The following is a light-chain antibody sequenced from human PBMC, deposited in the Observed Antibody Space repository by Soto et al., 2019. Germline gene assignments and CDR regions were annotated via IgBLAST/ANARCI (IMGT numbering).Light chain of an antibody. CDR1: SSDVGGYSY. J-gene: IGLJ1*01. Sequence: QSVLTQPHSVSGSPGQSVPISCTGTSSDVGGYSYVSWYQQHPGKAPELIIYDVTERPSGVPDRFSGSKSGNTASLTISGLQAEDEADYYCCSYTGSYSYVFGIGTKVTVL. CDR2: DVT. V-gene: IGLV2-11*01. CDR3: CSYTGSYSYV.